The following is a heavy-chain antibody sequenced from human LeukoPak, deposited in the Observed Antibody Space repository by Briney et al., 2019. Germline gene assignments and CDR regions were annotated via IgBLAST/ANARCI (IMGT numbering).Heavy chain of an antibody. CDR2: IWYDGSNK. V-gene: IGHV3-33*01. CDR1: GFIFSSYG. CDR3: ARSYDSSGYYFRTVEY. Sequence: GGSLRLSCAASGFIFSSYGMHWVRQAPGKGLEWVAVIWYDGSNKQYADSVKGRFTISRDNSRNTLYLEMNSLRAEDTAVYYCARSYDSSGYYFRTVEYWGQGTLVTVSS. J-gene: IGHJ4*02. D-gene: IGHD3-22*01.